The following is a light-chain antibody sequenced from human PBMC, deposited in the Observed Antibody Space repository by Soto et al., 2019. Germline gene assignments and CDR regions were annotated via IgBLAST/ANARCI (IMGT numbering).Light chain of an antibody. V-gene: IGKV1-39*01. J-gene: IGKJ4*01. CDR3: QQSFTTPLT. Sequence: DIQMTQSPSSLSASVGDRVTITCRASQSVGRFLNWYQQKPGKAPTVLINVASTLRSGVPSRFSGSGSGTDVNLTINSLQPGDFVTYFCQQSFTTPLTFGGGTKVEIK. CDR1: QSVGRF. CDR2: VAS.